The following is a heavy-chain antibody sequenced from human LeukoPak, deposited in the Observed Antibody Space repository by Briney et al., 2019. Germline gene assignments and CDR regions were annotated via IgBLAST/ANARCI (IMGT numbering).Heavy chain of an antibody. J-gene: IGHJ5*02. V-gene: IGHV3-23*01. D-gene: IGHD5-18*01. CDR2: ISSSGGTT. Sequence: PGGSLRLSCAASGFIFSNFGMSWVRQAPGKGLEWVSAISSSGGTTYYADSVKGRFTISRDKSKNTLYLQMNSLRAEDTAVYYCARDFRSRSGHGYEGWFDPWGQGTLVTVSS. CDR1: GFIFSNFG. CDR3: ARDFRSRSGHGYEGWFDP.